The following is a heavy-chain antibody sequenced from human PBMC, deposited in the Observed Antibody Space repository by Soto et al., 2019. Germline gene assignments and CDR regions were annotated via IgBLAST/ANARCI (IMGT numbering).Heavy chain of an antibody. Sequence: PGGSLRLSCAASGFTFSSYAMSWVRQAPGKGLEWVSAISGSGGSTYYADSVKCRVTISRDNSKNTLYLQMNSLRAEDTAVYYCANLPLYYDFWSGYYTTLYYYYYMDVRGKGTTVTVSS. J-gene: IGHJ6*03. D-gene: IGHD3-3*01. CDR3: ANLPLYYDFWSGYYTTLYYYYYMDV. V-gene: IGHV3-23*01. CDR1: GFTFSSYA. CDR2: ISGSGGST.